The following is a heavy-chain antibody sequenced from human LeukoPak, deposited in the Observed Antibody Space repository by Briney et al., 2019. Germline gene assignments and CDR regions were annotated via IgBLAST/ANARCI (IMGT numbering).Heavy chain of an antibody. CDR1: GFTFSSYA. J-gene: IGHJ4*02. CDR3: AKDREVGYRSGWYEPFDY. V-gene: IGHV3-30*04. Sequence: GGSLRLSCAASGFTFSSYAMHWVRQAPGKGLEWVAVISHDGSHQNYADSVKGRFTISRDNSKNTLYLQMNSLRAEDTAVYYCAKDREVGYRSGWYEPFDYWGQETLVTVSS. CDR2: ISHDGSHQ. D-gene: IGHD6-19*01.